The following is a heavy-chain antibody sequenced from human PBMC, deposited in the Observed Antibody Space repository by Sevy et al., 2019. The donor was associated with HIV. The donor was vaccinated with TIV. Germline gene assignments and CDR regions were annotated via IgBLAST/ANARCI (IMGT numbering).Heavy chain of an antibody. V-gene: IGHV3-33*04. CDR2: IWYDGSNK. CDR3: ATPGPAEGPLDY. J-gene: IGHJ4*02. D-gene: IGHD2-2*01. CDR1: GFTFSSYG. Sequence: CLRLSCAASGFTFSSYGMHWVRQAPGKGLERVAVIWYDGSNKYYADSVKGRFTISRDNSKNTLYLQMNSLRAEDTAVYDCATPGPAEGPLDYWGQGTLVIVSS.